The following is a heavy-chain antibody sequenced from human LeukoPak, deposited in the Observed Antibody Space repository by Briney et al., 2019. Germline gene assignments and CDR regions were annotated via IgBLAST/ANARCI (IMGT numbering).Heavy chain of an antibody. D-gene: IGHD5/OR15-5a*01. J-gene: IGHJ4*02. Sequence: GGSLRLSCTASGFTFSSYATHWVRQAPGEGLEWMAVISYDGGNKYYADSVKGRFTISRDNSKNTLYLQMNSLRAEDTAVYYCAKDSCQNYFDYWGQGTLVTVSS. V-gene: IGHV3-30-3*01. CDR2: ISYDGGNK. CDR3: AKDSCQNYFDY. CDR1: GFTFSSYA.